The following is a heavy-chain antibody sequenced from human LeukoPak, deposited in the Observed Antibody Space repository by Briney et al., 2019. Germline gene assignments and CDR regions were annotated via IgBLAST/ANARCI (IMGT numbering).Heavy chain of an antibody. V-gene: IGHV3-23*01. CDR1: GFTFSSYA. CDR2: ISGSGGST. Sequence: PGGSLRLSCAASGFTFSSYAMSWVRQAPGKGLEWVSSISGSGGSTYYADSVKGRFTISRDNSKNTLYLQMNSLRAEDTAVYYCARDTNSGRGYWGQGTLVTVSS. J-gene: IGHJ4*02. CDR3: ARDTNSGRGY. D-gene: IGHD1-1*01.